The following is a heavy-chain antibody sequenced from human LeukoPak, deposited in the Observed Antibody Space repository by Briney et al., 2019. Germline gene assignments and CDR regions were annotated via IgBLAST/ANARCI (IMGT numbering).Heavy chain of an antibody. Sequence: SETLSLTCTVSGGSISSYYWSWIRQPPGKGLEWTGYIYYSGSTNYNPSLKSRVTMSVDTSKNQFSLKLSSVTAADTAVYYCARERVPYYDSSGYYVYYFDYWGQGTLVTVSS. J-gene: IGHJ4*02. V-gene: IGHV4-59*12. CDR1: GGSISSYY. CDR2: IYYSGST. D-gene: IGHD3-22*01. CDR3: ARERVPYYDSSGYYVYYFDY.